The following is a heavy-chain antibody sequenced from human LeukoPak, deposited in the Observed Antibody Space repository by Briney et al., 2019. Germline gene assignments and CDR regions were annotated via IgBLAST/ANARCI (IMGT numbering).Heavy chain of an antibody. CDR3: EKVPDEVVLVVLGMPGY. J-gene: IGHJ4*02. V-gene: IGHV3-74*01. CDR1: GFTFGEYW. D-gene: IGHD2-8*02. Sequence: GGSLRLSCEVSGFTFGEYWIHWVRPRPGKGLVWGSRINGDERPRAYADSVNGRFTISSDNSKNTLYLQMNRLRAEETAVYSCEKVPDEVVLVVLGMPGYWGQGTLVTVSS. CDR2: INGDERPR.